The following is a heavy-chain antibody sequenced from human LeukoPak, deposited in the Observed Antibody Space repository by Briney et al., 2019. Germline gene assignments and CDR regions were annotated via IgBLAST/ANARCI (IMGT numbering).Heavy chain of an antibody. V-gene: IGHV3-23*01. Sequence: PGGSLRLSCAASGFTFSSYAMNWVRQAPGKGLEWVSAISGSGGSTYYADSVKGRFTISRDNSKNTLYLQMNSLRAEDTAVYYCAKDLGSSIAAAGTGHFDYWGQGTLVTVSS. CDR2: ISGSGGST. D-gene: IGHD6-13*01. CDR3: AKDLGSSIAAAGTGHFDY. J-gene: IGHJ4*02. CDR1: GFTFSSYA.